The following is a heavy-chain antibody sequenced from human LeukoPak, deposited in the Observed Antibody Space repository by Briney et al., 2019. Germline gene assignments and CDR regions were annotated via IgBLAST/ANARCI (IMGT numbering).Heavy chain of an antibody. Sequence: GGSLRLSCAASGFTFSGYSMNWVRQAPGKGLEWVALIWNDGSNQYYADSVKGRFTISRDDSKNMLYLQMNSLRAEDTAVYYCARDGREYNWFDPWGQGTLVTVSS. CDR3: ARDGREYNWFDP. CDR1: GFTFSGYS. CDR2: IWNDGSNQ. D-gene: IGHD3-10*01. V-gene: IGHV3-33*08. J-gene: IGHJ5*02.